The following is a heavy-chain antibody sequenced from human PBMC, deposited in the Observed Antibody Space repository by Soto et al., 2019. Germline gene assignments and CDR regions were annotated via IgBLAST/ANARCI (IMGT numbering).Heavy chain of an antibody. V-gene: IGHV1-69*02. CDR3: ARGPSRIAVAGGAFDY. J-gene: IGHJ4*02. D-gene: IGHD6-19*01. CDR2: IIPILGIA. Sequence: QVQLVQSGAEVKKPGSSVKVSCKASGGTFSSYTISWVRQAPGQGLEWMGRIIPILGIANYAQKFQGRVTITADKXTXXGYMELGSLRSEDTAVYYCARGPSRIAVAGGAFDYWGQGTLVTVSS. CDR1: GGTFSSYT.